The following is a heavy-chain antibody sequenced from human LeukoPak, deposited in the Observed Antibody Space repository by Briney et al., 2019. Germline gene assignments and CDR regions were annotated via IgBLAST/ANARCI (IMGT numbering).Heavy chain of an antibody. J-gene: IGHJ4*02. CDR3: ARPAPNERYNWNY. V-gene: IGHV1-2*02. CDR2: INPNSGGT. CDR1: GYTFTGYY. D-gene: IGHD1-20*01. Sequence: GASVTVSCKASGYTFTGYYMHWVRQAPGQGLEWMGWINPNSGGTNYAQKFQGRVTMTRDTSISTAYMELSRLRSDDTAVYYCARPAPNERYNWNYWGQGTLVTVSS.